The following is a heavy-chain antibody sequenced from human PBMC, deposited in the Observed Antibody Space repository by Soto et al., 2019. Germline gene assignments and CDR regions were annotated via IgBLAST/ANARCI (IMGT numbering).Heavy chain of an antibody. CDR3: AREVRPSAARGFDY. Sequence: QVQLQESGPGLVKPSQTLSLTCTVSGGSISSDTYYWSWIRQHPGKGLEWIGYIYHSGGTYYNPSLKSRVTISVDTSKNQFSLNLRSVTAADTAVYYCAREVRPSAARGFDYWGQGTLVTVSS. CDR1: GGSISSDTYY. D-gene: IGHD6-6*01. CDR2: IYHSGGT. V-gene: IGHV4-31*03. J-gene: IGHJ4*02.